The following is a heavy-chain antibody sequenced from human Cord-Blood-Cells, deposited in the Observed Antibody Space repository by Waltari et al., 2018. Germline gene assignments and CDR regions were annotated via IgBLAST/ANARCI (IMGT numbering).Heavy chain of an antibody. CDR3: AREPLTGDTGDWYFDL. J-gene: IGHJ2*01. CDR2: INHSGST. D-gene: IGHD5-18*01. Sequence: QVQLQQWGAGLLTPSETLSLTCAVSGGSFSGYYWRWTRQPPGKGLEWIGEINHSGSTNYNPSLKSRVTISVDTSKNQFSLKLSSVTAADTAVYYCAREPLTGDTGDWYFDLWGRGTLVTVSS. CDR1: GGSFSGYY. V-gene: IGHV4-34*01.